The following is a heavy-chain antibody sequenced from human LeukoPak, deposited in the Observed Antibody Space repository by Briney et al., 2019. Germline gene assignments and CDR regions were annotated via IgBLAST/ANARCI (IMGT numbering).Heavy chain of an antibody. Sequence: GGSLRLSCAASGFTFSSYWMHWVRQAPGKGLVWVSRINSDGSSTTYADSVKGRFTISRDNAKNTLYLQMNSLRADDTAVYYCASSRYINNWGIWGQGTMVTVSS. J-gene: IGHJ3*02. V-gene: IGHV3-74*01. CDR2: INSDGSST. CDR1: GFTFSSYW. D-gene: IGHD6-13*01. CDR3: ASSRYINNWGI.